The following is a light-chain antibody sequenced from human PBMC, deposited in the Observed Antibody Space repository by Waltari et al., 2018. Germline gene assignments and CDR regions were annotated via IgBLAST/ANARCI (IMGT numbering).Light chain of an antibody. CDR1: QGVSSN. V-gene: IGKV3-15*01. CDR3: QQYINWPPYT. CDR2: GAS. Sequence: ETVMTQSPATLSVSPGERATHSCRASQGVSSNLAWYQQKPGQAPRLLIYGASTRATGIPARFSGSGSGTEFTLTISSLQSEDFAVYYCQQYINWPPYTFGQGTKLEIK. J-gene: IGKJ2*01.